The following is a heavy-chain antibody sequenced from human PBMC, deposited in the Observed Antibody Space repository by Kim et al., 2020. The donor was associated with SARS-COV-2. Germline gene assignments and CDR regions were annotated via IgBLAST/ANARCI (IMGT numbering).Heavy chain of an antibody. V-gene: IGHV3-48*04. CDR1: GFTFSSYS. D-gene: IGHD4-17*01. CDR3: ARGSTTVIDY. Sequence: GGSLRLSCAASGFTFSSYSMNWVRQAPGKGLEWVSYISSSSSTIYYADSVKGRFTISRDNAKNSLYLQMNSLRAEDTAVYYCARGSTTVIDYWGQGTLVTVSS. CDR2: ISSSSSTI. J-gene: IGHJ4*02.